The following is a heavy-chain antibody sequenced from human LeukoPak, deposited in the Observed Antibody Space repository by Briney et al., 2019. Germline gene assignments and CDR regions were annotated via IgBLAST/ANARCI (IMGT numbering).Heavy chain of an antibody. J-gene: IGHJ4*02. D-gene: IGHD1-26*01. Sequence: GGSLRLSCAASGFTFSSLAMSWVRQAPGKGLEWVSGISGSGGNTYYADSVKGRFTVSRDNSKNTLYLQINRLRAEDTAVYYCAKAGSIRFDYWGQGTLLTVSS. CDR2: ISGSGGNT. V-gene: IGHV3-23*01. CDR1: GFTFSSLA. CDR3: AKAGSIRFDY.